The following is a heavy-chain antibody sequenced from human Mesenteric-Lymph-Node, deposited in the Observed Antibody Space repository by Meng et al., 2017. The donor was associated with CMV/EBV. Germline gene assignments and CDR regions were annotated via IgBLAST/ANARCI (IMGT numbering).Heavy chain of an antibody. D-gene: IGHD1-26*01. J-gene: IGHJ6*02. CDR2: ISGTGGST. CDR3: AKVIMGPTLLSYFYYGMDV. V-gene: IGHV3-23*01. Sequence: GESLKISCAASGFSFDTYAMNWVRRAPGKGLEWVSGISGTGGSTYYGDSVKGRFTVSSDNSQNTLYLQMNSLRGEDTAVYYCAKVIMGPTLLSYFYYGMDVWGQGTTVTVSS. CDR1: GFSFDTYA.